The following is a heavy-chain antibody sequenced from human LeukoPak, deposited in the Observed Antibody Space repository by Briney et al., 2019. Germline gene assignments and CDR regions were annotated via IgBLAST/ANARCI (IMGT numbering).Heavy chain of an antibody. Sequence: GSSVKVSCKASGGTFSRYAISWVRQAPGQGLEWMGGIIPIFGTANYAQKFQGRVTITADKSTSTAYMELSSLRSEDTAVYYCARDRGYGDYLLFDYWGQGTLVTVSS. CDR3: ARDRGYGDYLLFDY. CDR2: IIPIFGTA. CDR1: GGTFSRYA. D-gene: IGHD4-17*01. J-gene: IGHJ4*02. V-gene: IGHV1-69*06.